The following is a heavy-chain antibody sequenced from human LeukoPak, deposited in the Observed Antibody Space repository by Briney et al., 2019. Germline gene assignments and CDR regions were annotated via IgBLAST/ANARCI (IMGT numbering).Heavy chain of an antibody. V-gene: IGHV4-38-2*02. CDR3: AREEDGYNYYFDY. J-gene: IGHJ4*02. Sequence: PSETLSLTCTVSGGSISSYYWSWTRQPPGKGLEWIGSIYHSGSTYYNPSLKSRVTISVDTSKNQFSLKLSSVTAADTAVYYCAREEDGYNYYFDYWGQGTLVTVSS. D-gene: IGHD5-24*01. CDR1: GGSISSYY. CDR2: IYHSGST.